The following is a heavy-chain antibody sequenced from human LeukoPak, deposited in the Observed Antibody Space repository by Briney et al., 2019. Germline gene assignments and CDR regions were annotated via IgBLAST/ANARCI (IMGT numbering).Heavy chain of an antibody. CDR3: ASFPPYMVRTDAFDI. J-gene: IGHJ3*02. D-gene: IGHD3-10*01. CDR1: GFTLSSYS. Sequence: GGSLRLSCAASGFTLSSYSMNWVRQAPGKGLEWVSSISRSSAYIYYADSVKGRFTISRENAKNSLYLQMNSLRAEDTAVYYCASFPPYMVRTDAFDIWGQGTMVTVSS. CDR2: ISRSSAYI. V-gene: IGHV3-21*01.